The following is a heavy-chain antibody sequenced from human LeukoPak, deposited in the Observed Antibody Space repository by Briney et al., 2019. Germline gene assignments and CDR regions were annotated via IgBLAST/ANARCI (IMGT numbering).Heavy chain of an antibody. D-gene: IGHD3-10*01. CDR3: ARDGRGSGSYYNVMYDY. J-gene: IGHJ4*02. CDR2: ISAHNGNT. CDR1: GYTFTSYG. V-gene: IGHV1-18*04. Sequence: ASVKVSCKASGYTFTSYGISWVRQAPGQGLEWMGWISAHNGNTNCAQKLQGRVTMTTDTSTSTAYMELRNLRSEDTAVYYCARDGRGSGSYYNVMYDYWGQGTLVTVSS.